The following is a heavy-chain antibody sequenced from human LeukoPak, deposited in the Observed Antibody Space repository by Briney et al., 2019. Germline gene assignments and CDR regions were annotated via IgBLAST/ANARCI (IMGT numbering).Heavy chain of an antibody. CDR2: ITGSGGST. V-gene: IGHV3-23*01. J-gene: IGHJ4*02. D-gene: IGHD6-13*01. Sequence: PGGSLRPSCAASGFTFRSYAMSWVPQAPGKGLGWVSVITGSGGSTYYAASVKGRFTIYRDNYTNTPYLQMNSLRAEETAVYYCEKKARGSSSWYLLFDSWGQGTLVTVSS. CDR1: GFTFRSYA. CDR3: EKKARGSSSWYLLFDS.